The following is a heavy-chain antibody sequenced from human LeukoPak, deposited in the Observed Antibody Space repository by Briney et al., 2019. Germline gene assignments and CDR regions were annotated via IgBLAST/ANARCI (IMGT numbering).Heavy chain of an antibody. CDR3: AKYGDESSGYYSD. J-gene: IGHJ4*02. CDR1: GFIFSSFN. CDR2: ISGSGGST. Sequence: GGSLRLSCGASGFIFSSFNMIWVRQAPGKGLEWVSAISGSGGSTYYADSVKGRFTISRDNSKNTLYLQMNSLRAEDTAVYYCAKYGDESSGYYSDWGQGTLVTVSS. D-gene: IGHD3-22*01. V-gene: IGHV3-23*01.